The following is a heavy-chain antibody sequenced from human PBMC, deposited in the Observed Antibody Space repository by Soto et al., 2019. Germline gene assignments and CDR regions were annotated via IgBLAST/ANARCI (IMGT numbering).Heavy chain of an antibody. Sequence: QVQLQQWGAGLLKPSETLSLTCAVYGGSFSGYYWSWIRQPPGKGLEWIGEINHSGSTNYNPSLKSRVTISVDTSKNQFSLKLSSVTAADTAVYYCARGPVEVPAAIVYYYYGMDVWGQGTTVTVSS. CDR1: GGSFSGYY. CDR3: ARGPVEVPAAIVYYYYGMDV. V-gene: IGHV4-34*01. CDR2: INHSGST. D-gene: IGHD2-2*01. J-gene: IGHJ6*02.